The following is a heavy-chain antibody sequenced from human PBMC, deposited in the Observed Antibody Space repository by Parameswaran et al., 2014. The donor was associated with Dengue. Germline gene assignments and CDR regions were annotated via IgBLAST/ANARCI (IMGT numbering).Heavy chain of an antibody. CDR3: ARTIAVDGWFDP. J-gene: IGHJ5*02. V-gene: IGHV6-1*01. CDR2: TYYRSKWYN. Sequence: WIRQSPSRGLEWLGRTYYRSKWYNDYAVSVKSRITINPDTSKNQFSLQLNSVTPEDTAVYYCARTIAVDGWFDPWDQGTLVTVSS. D-gene: IGHD6-19*01.